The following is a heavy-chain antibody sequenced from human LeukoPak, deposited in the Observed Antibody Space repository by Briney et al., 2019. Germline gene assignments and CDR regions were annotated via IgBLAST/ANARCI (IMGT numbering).Heavy chain of an antibody. D-gene: IGHD2-2*01. V-gene: IGHV4-31*03. J-gene: IGHJ4*02. CDR1: GGSISSGGYY. CDR2: IYYSGST. Sequence: PSQTLSLTCTVSGGSISSGGYYWSWIRQHPGKGLEWIGYIYYSGSTYYNPSLKSRVTISVDTSKNQFSLKLSSVTAADTAVYYCAREGDCSSTSCYHFDYWGQRTLVTVSS. CDR3: AREGDCSSTSCYHFDY.